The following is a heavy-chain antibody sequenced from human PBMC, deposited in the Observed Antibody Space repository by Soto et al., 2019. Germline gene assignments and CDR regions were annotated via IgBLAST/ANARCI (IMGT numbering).Heavy chain of an antibody. D-gene: IGHD2-2*01. CDR3: ARMESAANGGHVGFDP. CDR2: IFSNDEK. Sequence: QVTLKESGPVLVKPTETLTLTCTVSGFSLSNARMGVSWIRQPPGKALEWLAHIFSNDEKSYSTSLKSRLTISKDTSKSQVVLTKTNLVSVDTATYYCARMESAANGGHVGFDPWGQGTLVTVSS. V-gene: IGHV2-26*01. J-gene: IGHJ5*02. CDR1: GFSLSNARMG.